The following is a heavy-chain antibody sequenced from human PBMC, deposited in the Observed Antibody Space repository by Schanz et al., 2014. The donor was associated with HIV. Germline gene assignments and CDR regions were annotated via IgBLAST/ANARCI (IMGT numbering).Heavy chain of an antibody. V-gene: IGHV3-23*01. CDR2: ISASGGAT. J-gene: IGHJ4*02. Sequence: EVQLLQSGGGSVQPGGSLTLTCAASGFTFSNYAMRWIRQAPGQGLEWVSGISASGGATYYADSVKGRFAISRDNSKNTLYLHMNNLRAEDTAVYYCAGGKKWLARLFDFWGQGTLVTVSS. CDR1: GFTFSNYA. CDR3: AGGKKWLARLFDF. D-gene: IGHD6-19*01.